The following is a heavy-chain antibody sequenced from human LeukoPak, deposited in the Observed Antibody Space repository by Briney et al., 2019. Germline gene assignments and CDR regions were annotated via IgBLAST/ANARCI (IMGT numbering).Heavy chain of an antibody. J-gene: IGHJ4*02. CDR3: ARHRFASPFDS. V-gene: IGHV4-59*08. D-gene: IGHD2-21*01. CDR2: IYSSGDS. Sequence: PSETLSLTCTVSGGSISSDYWSWIRQPPGKGLEWIGYIYSSGDSNYNPSLKSRVTISLDTSKSQVSLKLSSVTAADTAVFYCARHRFASPFDSWGQGTLVTASS. CDR1: GGSISSDY.